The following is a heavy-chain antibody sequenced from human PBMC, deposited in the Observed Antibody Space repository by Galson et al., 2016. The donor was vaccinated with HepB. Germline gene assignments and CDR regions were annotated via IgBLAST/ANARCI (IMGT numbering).Heavy chain of an antibody. CDR1: GFTFSSYW. J-gene: IGHJ5*02. V-gene: IGHV3-74*03. D-gene: IGHD3-16*01. Sequence: SLRLSCAASGFTFSSYWMHWVRQSPEEGLVWVSHIKCDGSTTAYAASVKGRFTISKDNAKKTLYLQLNSLRVEETAVYYCARDPLRWGSCCDPWGQGTLVTVSS. CDR3: ARDPLRWGSCCDP. CDR2: IKCDGSTT.